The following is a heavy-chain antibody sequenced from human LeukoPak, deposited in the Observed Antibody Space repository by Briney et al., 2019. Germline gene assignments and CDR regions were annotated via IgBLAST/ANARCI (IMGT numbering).Heavy chain of an antibody. CDR1: GFTVSSNY. V-gene: IGHV3-66*01. J-gene: IGHJ4*03. CDR3: ASGGYSYGQYYFDY. CDR2: IYSGGST. Sequence: PGGSLRLSCAASGFTVSSNYMSWVRQAPGKGLEWVSVIYSGGSTYYADSVKGRFTISRDNSKNTLYLQMNSLRAEDTAVYYCASGGYSYGQYYFDYWGQGTMVTVSS. D-gene: IGHD5-18*01.